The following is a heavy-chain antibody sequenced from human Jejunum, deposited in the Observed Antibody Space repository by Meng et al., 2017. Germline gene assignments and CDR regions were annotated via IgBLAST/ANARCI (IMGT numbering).Heavy chain of an antibody. V-gene: IGHV4-59*01. J-gene: IGHJ3*02. CDR2: IYYNGNT. Sequence: GSLRLSCTVSGGSTSSYYWSWIRQPPGKGLEWIGYIYYNGNTNYNPSLRSRITISMDTSKNQFSLKLSSVTAADTAVYYCASRIAVAGEAFDIWGQGTKVTVSS. D-gene: IGHD6-19*01. CDR1: GGSTSSYY. CDR3: ASRIAVAGEAFDI.